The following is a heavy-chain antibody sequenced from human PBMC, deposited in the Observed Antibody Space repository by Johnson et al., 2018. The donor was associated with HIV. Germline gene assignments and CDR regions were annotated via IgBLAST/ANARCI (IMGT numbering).Heavy chain of an antibody. D-gene: IGHD6-13*01. V-gene: IGHV3-30*18. CDR2: ISYDETYK. J-gene: IGHJ3*02. CDR3: VKGMDSSSWYAFDI. Sequence: VQLVESGGTVIRPGGSLRLSCVASGFTFDDYGMSWVRQAPGKGLEWVAIISYDETYKDYADSVKGRFTISRDNSKNTLYLQMNSLRAEDTAIYYCVKGMDSSSWYAFDIWGQGTMVTVSS. CDR1: GFTFDDYG.